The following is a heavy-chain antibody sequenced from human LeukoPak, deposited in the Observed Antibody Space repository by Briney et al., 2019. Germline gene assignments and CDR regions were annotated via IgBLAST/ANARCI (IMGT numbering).Heavy chain of an antibody. J-gene: IGHJ4*02. V-gene: IGHV3-30*02. CDR1: GFTFSSYG. CDR3: AKDRLYGSGSYYNEGLV. CDR2: IWYGGSNK. Sequence: GGSLRLSCAASGFTFSSYGMHCVRQAPGKGLEWVAVIWYGGSNKYYADSVKGRFTISRDNSKNTLYLQMNSLRAEDTAVYYCAKDRLYGSGSYYNEGLVWGQGTLVTVSS. D-gene: IGHD3-10*01.